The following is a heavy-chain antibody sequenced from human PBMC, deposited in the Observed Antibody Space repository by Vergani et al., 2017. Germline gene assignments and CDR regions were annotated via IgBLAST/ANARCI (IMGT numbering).Heavy chain of an antibody. CDR2: IRSKANSYAT. CDR3: TRQVVYDSSGYRDY. Sequence: EVQLVESGGGLVQPGGSLKLSCAASGFTLSGSAMHWVRQASGNGLEWVGRIRSKANSYATAYAASVKGRFTISRDDSKNTAYLQMNSLKTEDTAVYYCTRQVVYDSSGYRDYWGQGTLVTVSS. CDR1: GFTLSGSA. D-gene: IGHD3-22*01. V-gene: IGHV3-73*01. J-gene: IGHJ4*02.